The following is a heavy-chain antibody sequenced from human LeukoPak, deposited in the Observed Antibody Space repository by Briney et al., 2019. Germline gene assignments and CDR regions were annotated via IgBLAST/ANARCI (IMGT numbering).Heavy chain of an antibody. CDR3: ARGGYYYDSSGPSDAFDI. Sequence: SETPSLTCTVSGGSISSYYWSWIRQPPGKGLEWIGYIHYSGSTNYNPSLKSRVTISVDTSKNQFSLKLSSVTAADTAVYYCARGGYYYDSSGPSDAFDIWGQGTIVTVSS. CDR1: GGSISSYY. J-gene: IGHJ3*02. CDR2: IHYSGST. V-gene: IGHV4-59*01. D-gene: IGHD3-22*01.